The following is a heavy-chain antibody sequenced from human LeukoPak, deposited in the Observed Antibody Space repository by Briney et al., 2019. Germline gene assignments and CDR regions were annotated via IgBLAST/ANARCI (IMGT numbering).Heavy chain of an antibody. D-gene: IGHD1-26*01. CDR2: IRGSGDST. Sequence: PGGSLRLSCAASGFTFSSYAMSWVRQAPGKGLEWVSGIRGSGDSTYYADSVKGRFTISRDNSKNTLYLQMNSLRAEDTAVYYCAKMAGAITGNFDYWGQGTLVTVSS. V-gene: IGHV3-23*01. CDR3: AKMAGAITGNFDY. J-gene: IGHJ4*02. CDR1: GFTFSSYA.